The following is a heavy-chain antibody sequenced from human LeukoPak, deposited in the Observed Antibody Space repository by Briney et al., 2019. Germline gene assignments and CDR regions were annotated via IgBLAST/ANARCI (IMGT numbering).Heavy chain of an antibody. CDR2: IIPIFGTA. J-gene: IGHJ3*02. CDR3: ASPGGYPAAWGAITMVRGVKNPDDAFDI. V-gene: IGHV1-69*13. D-gene: IGHD3-10*01. Sequence: SVKVSCTASGYTFTGYYMHWVRQAPGQGLEWMGGIIPIFGTANYAQKFQGRVTITADESTSTAYMELSSLRSEDTAVYYCASPGGYPAAWGAITMVRGVKNPDDAFDIWGQGAMVTVSS. CDR1: GYTFTGYY.